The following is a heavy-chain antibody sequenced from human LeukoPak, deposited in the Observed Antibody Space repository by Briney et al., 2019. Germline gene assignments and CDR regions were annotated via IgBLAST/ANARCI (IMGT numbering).Heavy chain of an antibody. D-gene: IGHD1-26*01. CDR3: ARAGGSYYPYFYYGMDV. Sequence: GGSLRLSCAASGFTYNSHAMHWVRQAPGEGLEWVAVIWYDGSNKYYADSVKGRFTISRDNSKNTMHLEMNSLRAEDTAVYYCARAGGSYYPYFYYGMDVWGQGTAVTVSS. V-gene: IGHV3-33*01. CDR1: GFTYNSHA. CDR2: IWYDGSNK. J-gene: IGHJ6*02.